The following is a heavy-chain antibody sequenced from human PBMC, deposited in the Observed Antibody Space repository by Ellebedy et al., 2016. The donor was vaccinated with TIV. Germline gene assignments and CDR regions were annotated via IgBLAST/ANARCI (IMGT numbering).Heavy chain of an antibody. CDR3: AKGDQWELLGLFDY. D-gene: IGHD1-26*01. Sequence: GGSLRLSXAASGFTFSSYGMHWVRQAPGKGLEWVAVISYDGSNKYYADSVKGRFTISRDNSKNTLYLQMNSLRAEDTAVYYCAKGDQWELLGLFDYWGQGTLVTVSS. CDR1: GFTFSSYG. V-gene: IGHV3-30*18. J-gene: IGHJ4*02. CDR2: ISYDGSNK.